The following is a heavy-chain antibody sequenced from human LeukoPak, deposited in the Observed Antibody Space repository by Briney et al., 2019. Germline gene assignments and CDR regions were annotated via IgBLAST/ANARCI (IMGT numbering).Heavy chain of an antibody. CDR2: IYTSGST. CDR3: ARMDYYDSSGVFDY. D-gene: IGHD3-22*01. Sequence: SQTLSLTCTVSGGSISSGSYYWSWIRQPAGKGLEWIGRIYTSGSTNYNPSLKSRVTISVDTSKNQFSLKLGSVTAADTAVYYCARMDYYDSSGVFDYWGQGTLVTVSS. V-gene: IGHV4-61*02. J-gene: IGHJ4*02. CDR1: GGSISSGSYY.